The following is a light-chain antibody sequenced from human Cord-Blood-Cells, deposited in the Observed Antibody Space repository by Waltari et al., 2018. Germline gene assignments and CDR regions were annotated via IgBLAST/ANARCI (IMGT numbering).Light chain of an antibody. Sequence: QSALTQPASVSGSPGQSITISCTGTSSDAGGYNYVPWYQQHPSKAPKLMIYDVSKRPSGVSNRFSGSKSGNTASLTISGLQAEDEADYYCSSYTSSSTWVFGGGTKLTVL. CDR2: DVS. J-gene: IGLJ3*02. CDR1: SSDAGGYNY. V-gene: IGLV2-14*01. CDR3: SSYTSSSTWV.